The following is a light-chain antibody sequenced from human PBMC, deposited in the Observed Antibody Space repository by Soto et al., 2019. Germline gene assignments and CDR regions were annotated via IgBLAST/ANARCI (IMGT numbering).Light chain of an antibody. V-gene: IGLV1-44*01. J-gene: IGLJ1*01. CDR2: DND. CDR3: ATWDDSRNGYV. CDR1: SSNIGSNT. Sequence: QAVVTRPPSASGTPGQRVTISASGSSSNIGSNTVSWYQQVPGTAPKLLICDNDERPSGVPGRFSGSKSGTSASLAISGLQSEDEADYYCATWDDSRNGYVFGPGTKVTVL.